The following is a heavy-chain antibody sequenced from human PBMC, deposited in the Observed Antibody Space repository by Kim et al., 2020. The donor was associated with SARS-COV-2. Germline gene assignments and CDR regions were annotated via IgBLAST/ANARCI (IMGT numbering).Heavy chain of an antibody. CDR1: GYTLTELS. D-gene: IGHD1-26*01. CDR3: LIGSRGSYHDAFDI. CDR2: FDPEDGET. V-gene: IGHV1-24*01. Sequence: ASVKVSCKVSGYTLTELSMHWVRQAPGKGLEWMGGFDPEDGETIYAQKFQGRVTMTEDTSTDTAYMELSSLRSEDTAVYYCLIGSRGSYHDAFDIWGQGTMVTVSS. J-gene: IGHJ3*02.